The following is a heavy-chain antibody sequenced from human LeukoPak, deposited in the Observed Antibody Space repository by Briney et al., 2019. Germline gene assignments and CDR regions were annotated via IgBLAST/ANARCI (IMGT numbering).Heavy chain of an antibody. Sequence: GSLXLSCAAAGFTFSDYYMSWIRRAPGKGLEWVSYISSSGSSIYYADSVKGRFTISRDNAKNSLYVQMNSLRAEDTAVYYCARAHYGSFDYWGQGTLVTVSS. V-gene: IGHV3-11*04. CDR3: ARAHYGSFDY. CDR2: ISSSGSSI. D-gene: IGHD3-10*01. J-gene: IGHJ4*02. CDR1: GFTFSDYY.